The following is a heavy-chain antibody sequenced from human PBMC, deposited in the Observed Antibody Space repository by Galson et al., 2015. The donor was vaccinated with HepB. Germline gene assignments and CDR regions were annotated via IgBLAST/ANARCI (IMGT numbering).Heavy chain of an antibody. CDR2: INPNSGGT. D-gene: IGHD3-16*02. J-gene: IGHJ4*02. CDR1: GYTFTGYY. Sequence: SVKVSCKASGYTFTGYYMHWVRQAPGQGLEWMGRINPNSGGTNYAQKFQGRVTMTRDTSISTAYMELSRLRSDDTAVYYCARIRSMITFGGVIVIFDYWGQGTLVTVSS. CDR3: ARIRSMITFGGVIVIFDY. V-gene: IGHV1-2*06.